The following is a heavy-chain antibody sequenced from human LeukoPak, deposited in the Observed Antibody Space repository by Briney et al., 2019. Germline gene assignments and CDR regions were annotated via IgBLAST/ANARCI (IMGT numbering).Heavy chain of an antibody. CDR2: IIPIFGTA. Sequence: SVTVSCKASGGTFSSYAISWVRQAPGQGLEWMGGIIPIFGTANYAQKFQGRVTITTDESTGTAYMELSSLRSEDTAVYYCAADSRRSSGWFLPDRFDIWGQGTKVTVSS. D-gene: IGHD6-19*01. CDR3: AADSRRSSGWFLPDRFDI. J-gene: IGHJ3*02. CDR1: GGTFSSYA. V-gene: IGHV1-69*05.